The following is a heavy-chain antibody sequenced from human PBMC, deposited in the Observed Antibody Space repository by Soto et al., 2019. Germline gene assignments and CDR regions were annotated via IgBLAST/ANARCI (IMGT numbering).Heavy chain of an antibody. V-gene: IGHV1-69*02. CDR3: AAGYSSGWSFDY. J-gene: IGHJ4*02. CDR2: IIPILGRA. D-gene: IGHD6-19*01. CDR1: GGTFSSYT. Sequence: QVQLVQSGAEVKKPGSSVKVSCKASGGTFSSYTISWVRQAPGQGLEWMGRIIPILGRANYAQKFQGRVTITADKSTSTAYMALSSLRSEDPAVYYCAAGYSSGWSFDYWGQGTLVPVSS.